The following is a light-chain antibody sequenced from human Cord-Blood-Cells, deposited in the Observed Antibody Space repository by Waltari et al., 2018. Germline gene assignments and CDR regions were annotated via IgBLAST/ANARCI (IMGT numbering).Light chain of an antibody. Sequence: EILLTQSPATLSLSPGERATLSCRASQSVSSYLAEYQQKPGQAPRLLIYDASNRATGIPARFSGSESGTDFTLTISSLEPEDFAVYYCQQRSNWPPTFGQGTKVEIK. CDR3: QQRSNWPPT. J-gene: IGKJ1*01. CDR1: QSVSSY. V-gene: IGKV3-11*01. CDR2: DAS.